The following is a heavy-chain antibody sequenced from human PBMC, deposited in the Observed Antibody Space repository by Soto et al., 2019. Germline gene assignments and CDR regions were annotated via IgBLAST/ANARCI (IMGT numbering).Heavy chain of an antibody. CDR2: ISSNGGAT. CDR3: VKDLIGAAGGYYFGH. D-gene: IGHD7-27*01. J-gene: IGHJ4*02. Sequence: PGGSLRLSCSASGFTFSSYAMHWVRQAPGKGLEYVSGISSNGGATYYADSVKGRFSISRDNSRNTLYLQMSSLRVEDTAVYYCVKDLIGAAGGYYFGHWGQGALVTVSS. CDR1: GFTFSSYA. V-gene: IGHV3-64D*08.